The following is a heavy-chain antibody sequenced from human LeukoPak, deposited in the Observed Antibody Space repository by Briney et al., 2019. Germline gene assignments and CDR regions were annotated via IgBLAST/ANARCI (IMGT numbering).Heavy chain of an antibody. D-gene: IGHD3-10*01. CDR1: GFTLSYFG. Sequence: KTGGSLRLSCAASGFTLSYFGMNWVRQVPGKGLEWVSSISRTSIHIYYADSVKGRFTISRDNAKNSVHLQMASLRDEDTAVYYCARDPDYYGSGTYFNHYFDYWGQGTLVTVSS. V-gene: IGHV3-21*01. CDR3: ARDPDYYGSGTYFNHYFDY. CDR2: ISRTSIHI. J-gene: IGHJ4*02.